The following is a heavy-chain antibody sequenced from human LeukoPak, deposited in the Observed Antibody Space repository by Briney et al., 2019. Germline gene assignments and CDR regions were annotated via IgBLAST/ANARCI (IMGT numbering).Heavy chain of an antibody. CDR2: ISYDGSNK. CDR3: AKDEVGLRWFTEPDY. CDR1: GFTFSSYG. J-gene: IGHJ4*02. Sequence: GGSLRLSCAASGFTFSSYGMHWVRQAPGKGLEWVAVISYDGSNKYYADSVKGRFTISRDNSKNTLYLQMNSLRAEDTAVYYCAKDEVGLRWFTEPDYWGQGTLVTVSS. D-gene: IGHD4-23*01. V-gene: IGHV3-30*18.